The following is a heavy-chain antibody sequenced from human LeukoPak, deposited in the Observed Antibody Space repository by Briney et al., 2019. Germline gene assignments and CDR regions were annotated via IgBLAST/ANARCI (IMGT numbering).Heavy chain of an antibody. CDR1: GGSISSYY. Sequence: SETLSLTCTVSGGSISSYYWSWIRQPPGKGLEWIGYIYYSGSTNYNPSLKGRVTISVDTSKNQFSLKLSSVTAADTAVYYCARARPSPLDFDYWGQGTLVTVSS. CDR3: ARARPSPLDFDY. V-gene: IGHV4-59*01. D-gene: IGHD6-6*01. CDR2: IYYSGST. J-gene: IGHJ4*02.